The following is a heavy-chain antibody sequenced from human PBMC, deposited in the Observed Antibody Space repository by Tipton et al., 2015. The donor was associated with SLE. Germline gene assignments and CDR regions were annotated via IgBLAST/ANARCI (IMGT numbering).Heavy chain of an antibody. CDR2: INPNSGGT. Sequence: QLVQSGPEVKKPGASVKVSCKASGYTFTGYYMHWVRQAPGQGLEWMGWINPNSGGTNYAQKFQGRVTMTRDTSISTAYMELSRLRSGDTAVYYCASWYSSSWYPPLYYYYYGMDVWGQGTTVTVSS. J-gene: IGHJ6*02. V-gene: IGHV1-2*02. CDR3: ASWYSSSWYPPLYYYYYGMDV. CDR1: GYTFTGYY. D-gene: IGHD6-13*01.